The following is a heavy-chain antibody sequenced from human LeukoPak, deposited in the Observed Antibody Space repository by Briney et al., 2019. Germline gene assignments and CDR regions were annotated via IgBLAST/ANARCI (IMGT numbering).Heavy chain of an antibody. V-gene: IGHV1-69*13. Sequence: GASVKVSCKASGGTFSSYAISWVRQAPGQGLEWMGGIIPIFGTANYAQEFQGRVTITADESTSTAYMELSSLRSEDTAVYYCARSSRYYDSSGLQAYYFDYWGQGTLVTVSS. CDR2: IIPIFGTA. CDR1: GGTFSSYA. CDR3: ARSSRYYDSSGLQAYYFDY. J-gene: IGHJ4*02. D-gene: IGHD3-22*01.